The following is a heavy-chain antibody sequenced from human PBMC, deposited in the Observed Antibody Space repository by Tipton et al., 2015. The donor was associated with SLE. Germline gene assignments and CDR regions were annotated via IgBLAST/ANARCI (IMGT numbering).Heavy chain of an antibody. D-gene: IGHD1-1*01. CDR2: IDAHNGNT. J-gene: IGHJ6*02. V-gene: IGHV1-18*01. CDR1: GYPLTSYG. CDR3: AKFDAITSASTGRENYYGMDA. Sequence: QLVQSGPEEKKPGASVRVSCKASGYPLTSYGISWVRQAPGRGLEWMGWIDAHNGNTNYAQSLQGRLTMTRDTSTSTAYMELRNLRSDDTAVYYCAKFDAITSASTGRENYYGMDAWGQGTPVTVSS.